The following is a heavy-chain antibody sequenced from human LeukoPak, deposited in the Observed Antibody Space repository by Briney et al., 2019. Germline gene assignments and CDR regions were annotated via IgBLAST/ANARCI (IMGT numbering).Heavy chain of an antibody. J-gene: IGHJ4*02. CDR3: ARVLPNYYDSSGVFDY. CDR2: IYYSGST. Sequence: SETLSLTCTVSGGSISSSSYYWGWIRQPPGKGLEWIGSIYYSGSTYYNPSLKSRVTISVDTSKNQFSLKLSSVTAADTAVYYCARVLPNYYDSSGVFDYWGQGTLVTVSS. D-gene: IGHD3-22*01. V-gene: IGHV4-39*07. CDR1: GGSISSSSYY.